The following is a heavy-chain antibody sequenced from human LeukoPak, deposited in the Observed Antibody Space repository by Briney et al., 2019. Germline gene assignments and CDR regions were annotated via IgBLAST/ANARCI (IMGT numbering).Heavy chain of an antibody. CDR2: ISGSGGST. CDR3: AKVRRGAAMALDAFDI. CDR1: GFTFSSYA. D-gene: IGHD5-18*01. J-gene: IGHJ3*02. Sequence: GRSLRLSCAVSGFTFSSYAMSWVRQAPGKGLEWVSAISGSGGSTYYADSVKGRFTISRDNSKNTLYLQMNSLRAEDTAVYYCAKVRRGAAMALDAFDIWGQGTMVTVSS. V-gene: IGHV3-23*01.